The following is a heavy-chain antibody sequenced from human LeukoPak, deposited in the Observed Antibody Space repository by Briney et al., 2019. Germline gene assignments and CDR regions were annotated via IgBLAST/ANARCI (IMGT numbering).Heavy chain of an antibody. Sequence: GGSLRLSCEASGFTFSSYWMHWVRQAPGKGLVWVSRINSDGSSTSYADSVKGRLTISRDNAKNTLYLQMNSLRAEDTALYYCAKDTLKDGSGSYWWYFDYWGQGTLVTVSS. CDR1: GFTFSSYW. D-gene: IGHD3-10*01. CDR2: INSDGSST. CDR3: AKDTLKDGSGSYWWYFDY. V-gene: IGHV3-74*01. J-gene: IGHJ4*02.